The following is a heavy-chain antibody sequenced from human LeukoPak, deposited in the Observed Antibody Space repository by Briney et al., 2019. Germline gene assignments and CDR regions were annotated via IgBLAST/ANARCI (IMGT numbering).Heavy chain of an antibody. J-gene: IGHJ5*02. CDR1: GGSMRSYY. V-gene: IGHV4-59*01. CDR3: ARGHTESADDYGNWFHP. Sequence: SETLSLTCTVSGGSMRSYYWSWIRQPPGKGLEWIGYIYYSGTTKYNPSLKSRVTISVDTSKNQFSLKLNSLTAADAAVYYCARGHTESADDYGNWFHPWGQGTLVTVSS. CDR2: IYYSGTT. D-gene: IGHD5-12*01.